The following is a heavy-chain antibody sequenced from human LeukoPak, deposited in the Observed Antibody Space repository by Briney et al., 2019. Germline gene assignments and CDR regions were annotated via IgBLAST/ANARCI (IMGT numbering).Heavy chain of an antibody. J-gene: IGHJ6*02. V-gene: IGHV3-21*01. D-gene: IGHD1-26*01. CDR1: GFAFSTYG. CDR2: ISSSSSYI. Sequence: GGSLRLSCAASGFAFSTYGMNCVRHAPGEGVEWVSSISSSSSYIYYADSMKGRFIISRDNAKNSLYLEMNSLRADDTAVYYCARSGSSLYYYSLDVRGLGTTVTVSS. CDR3: ARSGSSLYYYSLDV.